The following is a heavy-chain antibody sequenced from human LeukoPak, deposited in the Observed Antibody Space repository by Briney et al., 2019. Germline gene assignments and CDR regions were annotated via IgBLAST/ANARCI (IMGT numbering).Heavy chain of an antibody. J-gene: IGHJ4*02. D-gene: IGHD5/OR15-5a*01. CDR2: IKQDGSEK. CDR3: AGAAGNSVY. V-gene: IGHV3-7*03. Sequence: PGGSLRLSSAASGFTFSSYWMSWVRQAPGKGLEWVANIKQDGSEKYYVDSVKGRFTISRDSAQSSLYLQMNSLRAEDTAVYYCAGAAGNSVYWGQGTLVTVSS. CDR1: GFTFSSYW.